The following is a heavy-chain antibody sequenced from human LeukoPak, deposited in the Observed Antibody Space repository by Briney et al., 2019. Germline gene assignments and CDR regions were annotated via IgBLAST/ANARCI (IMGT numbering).Heavy chain of an antibody. J-gene: IGHJ4*02. Sequence: SETLSLTCTVSGVSISSYYWNWLPQPPAKGLEGRGYISYSRRTKYNPFLNSPLTISVHTSKNQFSPKLYSVTAADTAVYYCARHLVYGSGTQPYFDYWGQGTLVTVSS. CDR3: ARHLVYGSGTQPYFDY. D-gene: IGHD3-10*01. CDR1: GVSISSYY. CDR2: ISYSRRT. V-gene: IGHV4-59*08.